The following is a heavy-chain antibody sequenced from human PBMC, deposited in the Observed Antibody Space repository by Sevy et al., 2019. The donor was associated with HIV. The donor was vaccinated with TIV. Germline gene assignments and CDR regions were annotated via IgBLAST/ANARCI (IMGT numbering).Heavy chain of an antibody. D-gene: IGHD3-10*01. J-gene: IGHJ4*02. CDR3: ARGRAIEQLLYGY. CDR1: GGSISSSSYY. Sequence: SETLSLTCTVSGGSISSSSYYWGWIRQPPGKGLEWIGSIYYSGSTYYNPSLKSRVTISVDTSKNQFSLKLSSVTAADTAVYYCARGRAIEQLLYGYWGQGTLVTVS. V-gene: IGHV4-39*01. CDR2: IYYSGST.